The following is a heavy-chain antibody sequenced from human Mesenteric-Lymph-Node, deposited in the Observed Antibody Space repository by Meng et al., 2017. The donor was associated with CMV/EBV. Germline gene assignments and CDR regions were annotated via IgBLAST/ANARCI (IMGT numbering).Heavy chain of an antibody. CDR3: AGGIAAAGSRWFDP. CDR1: GGTFSSYT. V-gene: IGHV1-69*02. Sequence: QVQLVQSWAEVKKPGSSVKVSCKASGGTFSSYTISWVRQAPGQGLEWMGRIIPILGIANYAQKFQGRVTITADKSTSTAYMELSSLRSEDTAVYYCAGGIAAAGSRWFDPWGQGTLVTVSS. D-gene: IGHD6-13*01. J-gene: IGHJ5*02. CDR2: IIPILGIA.